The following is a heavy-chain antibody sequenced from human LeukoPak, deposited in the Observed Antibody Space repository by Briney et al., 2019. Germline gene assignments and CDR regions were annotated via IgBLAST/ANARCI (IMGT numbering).Heavy chain of an antibody. Sequence: PGGSLRLSCAASGFTLSTYAMRWVRQVPGKGLEWVAVISYDGSNKYYVDSVKGRFTISRDNSKNTLSLEMNSLRAEDTAVYYCARGLFGELSFSSAWGQGTLVTVSS. CDR2: ISYDGSNK. CDR3: ARGLFGELSFSSA. J-gene: IGHJ5*02. D-gene: IGHD3-10*02. V-gene: IGHV3-30*03. CDR1: GFTLSTYA.